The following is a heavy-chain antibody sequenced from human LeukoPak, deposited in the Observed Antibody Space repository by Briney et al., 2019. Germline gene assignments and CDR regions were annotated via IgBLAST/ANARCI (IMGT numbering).Heavy chain of an antibody. CDR3: ARGGGIVATITFDY. CDR1: GGSISSGGYY. Sequence: PSQTLSLTCTVSGGSISSGGYYWSWLRQHPGKGLEWIGYIYYSGSTYYNPSLKSRVTISVDTSKNQFSLKLSSVTAADTAVYYCARGGGIVATITFDYWGQGTLVTVSS. J-gene: IGHJ4*02. D-gene: IGHD5-12*01. CDR2: IYYSGST. V-gene: IGHV4-31*03.